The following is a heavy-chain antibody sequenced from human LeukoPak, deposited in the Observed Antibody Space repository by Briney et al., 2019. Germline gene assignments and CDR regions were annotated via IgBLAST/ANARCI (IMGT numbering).Heavy chain of an antibody. D-gene: IGHD3-9*01. CDR3: AKDLEVLRYFDWLFRGPAFDI. V-gene: IGHV3-30*18. CDR1: GCTFSSYG. Sequence: PGGSLRLSCAASGCTFSSYGMHWVRQAPGKGLEWVAVISYDGSNKYYADSVKGRFTISRDNSKNTLYLQMNSLRAEDTAVYYCAKDLEVLRYFDWLFRGPAFDIWGQGTMATVSS. CDR2: ISYDGSNK. J-gene: IGHJ3*02.